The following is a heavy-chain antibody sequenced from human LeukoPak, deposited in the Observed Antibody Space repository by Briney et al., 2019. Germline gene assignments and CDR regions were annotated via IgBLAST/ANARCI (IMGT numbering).Heavy chain of an antibody. J-gene: IGHJ4*02. V-gene: IGHV3-23*01. D-gene: IGHD3-3*01. CDR2: ISGSGGRT. Sequence: GGTLRLSCAASGFTFSSYGMSWVRQAPGKGLEWVSGISGSGGRTYYADFVKGRFTISRDNSKNTLFLQMNSLRAEDTAVYYCAKDGNKVLRFLEWLLYYFDYWGQGTLVTVSS. CDR1: GFTFSSYG. CDR3: AKDGNKVLRFLEWLLYYFDY.